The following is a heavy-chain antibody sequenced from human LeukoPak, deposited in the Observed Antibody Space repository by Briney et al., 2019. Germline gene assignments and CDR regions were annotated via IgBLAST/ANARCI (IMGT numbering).Heavy chain of an antibody. CDR1: GGSFGGYY. Sequence: SETLSLTCAVYGGSFGGYYWSWIRQPPGKGLEWIGEINHSGSTNYNPSLKSRVTISVDTSKNQFSLKLSSVTAADTAVYYCARKGSSWYRAGMDVWGQGTTVTVSS. V-gene: IGHV4-34*01. D-gene: IGHD6-13*01. CDR2: INHSGST. CDR3: ARKGSSWYRAGMDV. J-gene: IGHJ6*02.